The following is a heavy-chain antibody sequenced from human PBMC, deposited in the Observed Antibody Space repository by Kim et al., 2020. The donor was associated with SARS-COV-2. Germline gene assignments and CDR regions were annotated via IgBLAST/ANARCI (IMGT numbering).Heavy chain of an antibody. CDR1: GGSISSGDFY. CDR3: ARPYRRRGGGAWFDP. J-gene: IGHJ5*02. D-gene: IGHD4-4*01. V-gene: IGHV4-39*01. CDR2: IDYTGTT. Sequence: SETLSLTCAVFGGSISSGDFYWGWIRQPPGKGLEWIGNIDYTGTTYYSPSLKSRVSMSVDSSKNQFFLRLTSLTAADTAVYYCARPYRRRGGGAWFDPWGKGHLVTVSS.